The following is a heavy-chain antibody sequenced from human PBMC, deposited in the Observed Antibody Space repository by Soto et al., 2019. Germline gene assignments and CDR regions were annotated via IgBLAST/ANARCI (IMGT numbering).Heavy chain of an antibody. Sequence: ASVKVSCKASGYTFTGHYMHWVRQVSGKRLGYLGWLKSDNGGAYYAPKFQGRVTFTRDTSTTTAYMELSGLRSDDTAVYFCARDLCPLGSGSPCPQYGLDFWGQGTTVTVSS. V-gene: IGHV1-2*02. CDR2: LKSDNGGA. D-gene: IGHD3-10*01. CDR1: GYTFTGHY. J-gene: IGHJ6*02. CDR3: ARDLCPLGSGSPCPQYGLDF.